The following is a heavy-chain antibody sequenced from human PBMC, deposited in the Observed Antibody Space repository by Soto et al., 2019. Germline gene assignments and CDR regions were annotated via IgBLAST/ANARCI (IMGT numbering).Heavy chain of an antibody. Sequence: EVQLVESGGGLVKPGGSLRLSCEASGFTFSIYSMNWVRQAPGKGLEWVSSITTTSDIYYADSVKGRFTISRDNAKKQLYLHIDSLRDEDTATYYCALRLDYWGQGTLVTVSS. CDR1: GFTFSIYS. CDR2: ITTTSDI. V-gene: IGHV3-21*01. D-gene: IGHD6-25*01. J-gene: IGHJ4*02. CDR3: ALRLDY.